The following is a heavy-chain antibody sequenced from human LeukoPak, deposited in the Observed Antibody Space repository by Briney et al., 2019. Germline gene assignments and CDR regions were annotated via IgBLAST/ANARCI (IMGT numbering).Heavy chain of an antibody. CDR3: ARDNYDDSTFDY. J-gene: IGHJ4*02. CDR2: ISSSSSTI. D-gene: IGHD3-3*01. Sequence: GGPLSLSFEASGFPFSSYTMNWVRKAPGKGLEWVSYISSSSSTIYYADSVKGRFTISRDNAKNSLYLQMNNLRAEDTAVYYCARDNYDDSTFDYWGQGTLVTVSS. V-gene: IGHV3-48*01. CDR1: GFPFSSYT.